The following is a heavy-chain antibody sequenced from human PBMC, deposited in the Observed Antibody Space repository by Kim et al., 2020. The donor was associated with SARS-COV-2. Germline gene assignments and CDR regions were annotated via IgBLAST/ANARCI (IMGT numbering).Heavy chain of an antibody. V-gene: IGHV5-51*01. J-gene: IGHJ5*02. CDR1: GYSFTSYW. Sequence: GESLKISCKGSGYSFTSYWIGWVRQMPGKGLEWMGIIYPGDSDTRYSPSFQGQVTISADKSISTAYLQWSSLKASDTAMYYCARTPSGVVRGVIITAAGWFDPWGQGTLVTVSS. CDR3: ARTPSGVVRGVIITAAGWFDP. D-gene: IGHD3-10*01. CDR2: IYPGDSDT.